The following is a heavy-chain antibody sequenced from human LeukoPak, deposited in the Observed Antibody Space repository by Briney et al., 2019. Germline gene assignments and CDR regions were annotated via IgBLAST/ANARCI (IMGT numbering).Heavy chain of an antibody. CDR2: ISGSGANT. D-gene: IGHD2-2*01. V-gene: IGHV3-23*01. Sequence: GGSLRPSCAASGFTINNYAMSWVRQAPGKGLEWVSVISGSGANTYYADSVKGRFTITRDNSKNTLYLQMNSLRAEDTAVYYCANEVPHFDYWGQGTLVTVSS. J-gene: IGHJ4*02. CDR3: ANEVPHFDY. CDR1: GFTINNYA.